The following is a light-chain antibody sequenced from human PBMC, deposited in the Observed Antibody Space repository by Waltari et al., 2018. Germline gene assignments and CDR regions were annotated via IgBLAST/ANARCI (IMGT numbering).Light chain of an antibody. J-gene: IGKJ1*01. Sequence: DIQMTQSPSSLSASVGDRVTITCRASQGIGIDLGWYQQKPGKAPKRLIYAASSLQNGFPSRFSGSGSGTEFTLTISSLQPEDFATYYCLQHNSYPQTFGQRTKVEIK. CDR2: AAS. CDR1: QGIGID. V-gene: IGKV1-17*01. CDR3: LQHNSYPQT.